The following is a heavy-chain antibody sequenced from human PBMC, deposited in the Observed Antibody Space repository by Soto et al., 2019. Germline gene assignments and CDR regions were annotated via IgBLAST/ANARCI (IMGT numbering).Heavy chain of an antibody. V-gene: IGHV5-10-1*01. D-gene: IGHD5-12*01. J-gene: IGHJ6*02. Sequence: PGESLKISCXGSGYSFTSYWISWVRQMPGKGLEWMGRIDPSDSYTNYSPSFQGHVTISADKSISTAYLQWSSLKASDTAMYYCARNSFGLSGYVFGYYGMDVWGQGTTVTVSS. CDR3: ARNSFGLSGYVFGYYGMDV. CDR2: IDPSDSYT. CDR1: GYSFTSYW.